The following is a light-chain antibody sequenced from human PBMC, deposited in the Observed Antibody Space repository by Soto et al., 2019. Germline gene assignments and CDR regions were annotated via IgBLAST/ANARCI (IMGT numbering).Light chain of an antibody. J-gene: IGLJ1*01. CDR2: SNN. Sequence: QSVLTQPPSASGTPGQRVTISCSGSSSNIGSNTVNWYQQLPGTAPKLLIYSNNQRPSGVPVRFSGSKSGTSASLAISGLQSEDEADYYCAAWDDSLNGPHYVFGTGTKVTVL. V-gene: IGLV1-44*01. CDR1: SSNIGSNT. CDR3: AAWDDSLNGPHYV.